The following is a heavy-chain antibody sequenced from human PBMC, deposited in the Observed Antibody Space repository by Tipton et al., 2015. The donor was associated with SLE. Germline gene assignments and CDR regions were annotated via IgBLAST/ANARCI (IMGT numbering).Heavy chain of an antibody. D-gene: IGHD1-26*01. J-gene: IGHJ4*02. CDR3: ARDLDSGTYYADY. Sequence: SLRLSCAASGFTFSSYTMNWVRQAPGKGLEWVSSISSSSSYTNYADSVKGRFTISRDNAKNSVYLQMNSLRAADTAVYYCARDLDSGTYYADYWGQGTLVTVSS. CDR1: GFTFSSYT. CDR2: ISSSSSYT. V-gene: IGHV3-21*06.